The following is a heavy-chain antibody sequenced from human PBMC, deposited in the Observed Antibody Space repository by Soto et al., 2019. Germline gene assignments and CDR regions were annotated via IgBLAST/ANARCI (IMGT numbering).Heavy chain of an antibody. Sequence: EVQLVESGGGLIQPGGSVRLSCAASGFAVSSNVVNWVRQAPGKGLEWVSVIYSGGNTYYADAVKGRFTISRDNSKNTVYLQMNSLRAEDTALYYCARGTDNAKIRFEPRGQGTLVTVSS. CDR1: GFAVSSNV. V-gene: IGHV3-53*01. J-gene: IGHJ5*02. CDR3: ARGTDNAKIRFEP. D-gene: IGHD1-1*01. CDR2: IYSGGNT.